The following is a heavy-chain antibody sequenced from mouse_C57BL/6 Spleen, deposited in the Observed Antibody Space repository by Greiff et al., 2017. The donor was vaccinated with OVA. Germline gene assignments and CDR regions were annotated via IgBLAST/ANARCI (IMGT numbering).Heavy chain of an antibody. D-gene: IGHD2-1*01. J-gene: IGHJ3*01. CDR3: ARGGNYGFAY. CDR1: GFTFSDYG. CDR2: ISSGSSTI. V-gene: IGHV5-17*01. Sequence: DVKLVESGGGLVKPGGSLKLSCAASGFTFSDYGMHWVRQAPEKGLEWVAYISSGSSTIYYADTVKGRFTISRDNAKNTLFLQMTSLRSEDTAMYYCARGGNYGFAYWGQGTLVTVSA.